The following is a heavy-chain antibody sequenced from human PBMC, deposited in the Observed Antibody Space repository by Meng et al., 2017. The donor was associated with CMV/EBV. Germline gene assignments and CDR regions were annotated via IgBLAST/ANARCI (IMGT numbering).Heavy chain of an antibody. D-gene: IGHD1-1*01. J-gene: IGHJ5*02. CDR2: INPNSGGT. V-gene: IGHV1-2*02. Sequence: ASVKVSCKASGYTFTGYYMHWVRQAPGQGLEWMGWINPNSGGTNYAQKFQGRVTMTRDTSISTAYMELSRLRSDDTAVYYCARAPYNWNDVISNWFDPWDQGTLVTVSS. CDR1: GYTFTGYY. CDR3: ARAPYNWNDVISNWFDP.